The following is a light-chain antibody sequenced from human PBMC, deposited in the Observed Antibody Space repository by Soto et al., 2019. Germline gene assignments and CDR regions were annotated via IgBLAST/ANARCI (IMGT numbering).Light chain of an antibody. CDR3: QQRSNWPSLYT. CDR1: QSVSNS. J-gene: IGKJ2*01. Sequence: EIVLTQSPGTLSLSPGERATLSCRASQSVSNSLAWYQQKPGQAPRLLISDASNRATGIPARFSGSGSGTDFTLTISSLEPEDFAVYYCQQRSNWPSLYTFGQGTKLEIK. CDR2: DAS. V-gene: IGKV3-11*01.